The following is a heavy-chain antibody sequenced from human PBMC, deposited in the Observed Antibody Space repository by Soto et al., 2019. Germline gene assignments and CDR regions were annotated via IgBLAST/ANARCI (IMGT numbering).Heavy chain of an antibody. CDR1: GFTFSSYA. J-gene: IGHJ6*02. Sequence: EVQLLESGGGLVQPGGSLRLSCAASGFTFSSYAMCWVRQAPGKGLEWVSAISGSGGSTYYADSVKGRFTISRDNSKNTLYLQMNSLRAEDTAVYYCAKDGTIFGVQASTTWGQGTTVTVSS. CDR3: AKDGTIFGVQASTT. V-gene: IGHV3-23*01. CDR2: ISGSGGST. D-gene: IGHD3-3*01.